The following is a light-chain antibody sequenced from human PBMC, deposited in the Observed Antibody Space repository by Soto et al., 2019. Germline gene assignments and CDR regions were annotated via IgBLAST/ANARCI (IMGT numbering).Light chain of an antibody. CDR1: QSVSSY. CDR3: RQRSNWPVT. J-gene: IGKJ1*01. Sequence: EIVLTQSPATLSLSPGERATLSCRASQSVSSYLAWYQQKPGQAPRLLIYDASSRATGIPARFSGSGSGTDFTLTISGLEPEDFAVYYCRQRSNWPVTFGQGTKVDIK. V-gene: IGKV3-11*01. CDR2: DAS.